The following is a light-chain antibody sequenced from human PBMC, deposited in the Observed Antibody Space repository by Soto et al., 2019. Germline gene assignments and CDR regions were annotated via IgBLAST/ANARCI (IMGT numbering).Light chain of an antibody. CDR3: LQYYHWPRT. CDR1: ESISRN. J-gene: IGKJ1*01. CDR2: GAS. Sequence: EMGVTQSPATLSMSPGGRATLSCRTSESISRNLAWYQQKLGQAPRLLIYGASTRATGVPDRFTGSGSGTDFILTITSLHSEDFGIYYSLQYYHWPRTFGPGTKADIK. V-gene: IGKV3-15*01.